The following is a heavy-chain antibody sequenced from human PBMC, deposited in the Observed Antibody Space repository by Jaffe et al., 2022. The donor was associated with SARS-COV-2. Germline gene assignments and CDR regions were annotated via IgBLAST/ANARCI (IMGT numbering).Heavy chain of an antibody. V-gene: IGHV3-23*01. CDR3: TKGVGRSGWLD. Sequence: EVQLLESGGGFVQPGGSLRLSCTASGLIFSNYVMNWVRQAPGKGLEWLSTISGGNIFYAESVRGRFTISRDNSKNTLYLQMNSLRAEDTAVYYCTKGVGRSGWLDWGQGTMVADST. CDR1: GLIFSNYV. CDR2: ISGGNI. J-gene: IGHJ4*02. D-gene: IGHD6-19*01.